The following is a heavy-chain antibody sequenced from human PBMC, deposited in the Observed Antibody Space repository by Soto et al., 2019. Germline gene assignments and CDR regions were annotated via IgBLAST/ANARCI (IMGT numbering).Heavy chain of an antibody. J-gene: IGHJ5*02. D-gene: IGHD1-1*01. CDR1: GFTFSSAA. CDR2: ISGSDGRT. CDR3: AKSLDINWKNWFDP. V-gene: IGHV3-23*01. Sequence: PGGSLIRSCAASGFTFSSAARKWVRQAPGKGLEWVSVISGSDGRTYYADSVKGRFTSSRDNSKNTLYLDINSLRAEDTAVYYCAKSLDINWKNWFDPWGQGTLVTVSS.